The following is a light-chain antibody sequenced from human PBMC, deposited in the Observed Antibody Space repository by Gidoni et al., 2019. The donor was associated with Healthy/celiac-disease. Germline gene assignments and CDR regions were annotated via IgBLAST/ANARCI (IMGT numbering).Light chain of an antibody. Sequence: DIQMTQSPSTLSASVGDRVTITCRASQSISSWLAGYQRKPGKAPKLLIYTASSLESGVPSRFSGSGSGTEFTLTISSLQPDDFATYYCQQYNSYAWTFGQGTKVEIK. V-gene: IGKV1-5*03. J-gene: IGKJ1*01. CDR1: QSISSW. CDR2: TAS. CDR3: QQYNSYAWT.